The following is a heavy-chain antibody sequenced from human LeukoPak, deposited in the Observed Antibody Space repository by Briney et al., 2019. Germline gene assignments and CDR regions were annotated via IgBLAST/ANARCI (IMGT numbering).Heavy chain of an antibody. CDR2: INPNSGGT. CDR1: GYTFTGYY. J-gene: IGHJ4*02. V-gene: IGHV1-2*04. D-gene: IGHD3-16*02. Sequence: ASVKVSCKASGYTFTGYYMHWVRQAPGQGLEWMGWINPNSGGTNYAQKFQGWVTMTRDTSISTAYMELSRPRSDDTAVYYCARGGVGDYVWGSYRYTFDYWGQGTLVTVSS. CDR3: ARGGVGDYVWGSYRYTFDY.